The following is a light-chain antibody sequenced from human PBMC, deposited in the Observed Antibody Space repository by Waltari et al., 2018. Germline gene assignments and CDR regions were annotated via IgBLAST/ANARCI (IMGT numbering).Light chain of an antibody. Sequence: QSVLTQPPSASGTPGQRVAISCSGTRSNIGSNSVHWYQQLPGTAPKLLTHSNKHRPSGVPDRFSGSKSGTSASLAISGLQSEDEAHYYCAAWDASLNGWVFGGGTKLTVL. V-gene: IGLV1-44*01. CDR2: SNK. CDR1: RSNIGSNS. J-gene: IGLJ3*02. CDR3: AAWDASLNGWV.